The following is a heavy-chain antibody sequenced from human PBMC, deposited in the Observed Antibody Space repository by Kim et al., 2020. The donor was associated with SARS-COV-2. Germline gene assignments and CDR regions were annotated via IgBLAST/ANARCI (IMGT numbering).Heavy chain of an antibody. Sequence: GGSLRLSCAASGFTFSSYGMHWVRQAPGKGLEWVAVIWYDGSNKYYADSVKGRFTISRDNSKNTLYLQMNSLRAEDTAVYYCARVYSSTSSSFDYWGQGTLVTVSS. D-gene: IGHD2-2*01. J-gene: IGHJ4*02. CDR2: IWYDGSNK. CDR1: GFTFSSYG. V-gene: IGHV3-33*01. CDR3: ARVYSSTSSSFDY.